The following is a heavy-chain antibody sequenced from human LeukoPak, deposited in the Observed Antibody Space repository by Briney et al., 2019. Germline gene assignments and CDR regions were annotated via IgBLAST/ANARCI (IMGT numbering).Heavy chain of an antibody. J-gene: IGHJ4*02. Sequence: GGSLRLSWAASGFTFRNYGMHWVRQAQGKGLEWVAVIWYEGDNENYADSVKGRFTISRDNSKSTLFLHMNNVRVDDTAVYYCARDGERSFNYWGQGTLVTVSS. D-gene: IGHD3-10*01. V-gene: IGHV3-33*01. CDR2: IWYEGDNE. CDR1: GFTFRNYG. CDR3: ARDGERSFNY.